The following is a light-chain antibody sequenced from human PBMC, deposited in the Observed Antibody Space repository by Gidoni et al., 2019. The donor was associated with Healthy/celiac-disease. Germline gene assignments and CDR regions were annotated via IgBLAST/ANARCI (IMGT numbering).Light chain of an antibody. J-gene: IGKJ4*01. CDR2: DAS. CDR3: QQRSNWPPA. V-gene: IGKV3-11*01. Sequence: EIVLTQSPATLSLSPGERATLSCRASQSVSSYLAWYQQKPGQAPRLLIYDASNRATGIPARFSGSGSGKDFTLTISSREPEDFAVYYCQQRSNWPPAFGGGTKVEIK. CDR1: QSVSSY.